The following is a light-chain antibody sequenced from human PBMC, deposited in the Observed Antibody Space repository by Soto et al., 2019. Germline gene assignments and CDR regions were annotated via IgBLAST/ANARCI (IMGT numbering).Light chain of an antibody. CDR3: QPYQQRALP. J-gene: IGKJ4*01. CDR1: QDISDT. Sequence: EVVMTQSPATLSVSPGEGVTLSCGADQDISDTLAWYQHKPGQTPRLLNSDTSTGATGVPARSSGSMSKTEFTLTINSMQSEDFAIYYWQPYQQRALPYGGETKVDIK. V-gene: IGKV3-15*01. CDR2: DTS.